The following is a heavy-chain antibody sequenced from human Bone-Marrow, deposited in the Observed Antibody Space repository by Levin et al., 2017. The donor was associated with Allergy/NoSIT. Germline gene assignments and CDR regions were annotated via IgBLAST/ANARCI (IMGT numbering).Heavy chain of an antibody. CDR2: VNGDAVTT. J-gene: IGHJ4*02. Sequence: LSLTCAASGFTFSNYAMSWVRQAPGKGLDWVSTVNGDAVTTYYADSVKGRFIISRDNSKNTVYLEMNSLRVEDTAVYYCATKEGYTGYGVLPYWGQGTLVTVSS. CDR1: GFTFSNYA. V-gene: IGHV3-23*01. D-gene: IGHD5-12*01. CDR3: ATKEGYTGYGVLPY.